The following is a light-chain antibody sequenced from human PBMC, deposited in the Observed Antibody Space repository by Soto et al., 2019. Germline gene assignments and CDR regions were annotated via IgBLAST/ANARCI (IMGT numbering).Light chain of an antibody. Sequence: VVTQPPSVSGAPGQRVTISCTGSSSNIGAGYDVHWYQQLPGRVPKLLIYGDTNRPSGVPDRFSGSKSGTSASLAITGLQAEDEADYYCQSYDSSLIGWVFGTGTKLTVL. CDR1: SSNIGAGYD. CDR2: GDT. V-gene: IGLV1-40*01. J-gene: IGLJ1*01. CDR3: QSYDSSLIGWV.